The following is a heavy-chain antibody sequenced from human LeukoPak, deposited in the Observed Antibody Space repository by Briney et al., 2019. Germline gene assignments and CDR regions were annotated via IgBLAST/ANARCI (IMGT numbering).Heavy chain of an antibody. Sequence: PGGSLRLSCAAYAFTFTSSCMSWVRQAPGKGLEWVANIKQDGSEKYYVDSVKGRFTISRDNAKSSLFLQMNSLRAEDTAVYYCASGRVTNHHWGQGTLVTVSS. CDR3: ASGRVTNHH. J-gene: IGHJ5*02. CDR2: IKQDGSEK. D-gene: IGHD1-14*01. CDR1: AFTFTSSC. V-gene: IGHV3-7*01.